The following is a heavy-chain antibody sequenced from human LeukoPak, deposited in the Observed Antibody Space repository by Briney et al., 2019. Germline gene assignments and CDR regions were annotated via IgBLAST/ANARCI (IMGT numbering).Heavy chain of an antibody. CDR2: IKQDGSEK. D-gene: IGHD6-19*01. CDR1: GFTFSSYW. J-gene: IGHJ4*02. CDR3: VRNLAVAGTCFDS. V-gene: IGHV3-7*03. Sequence: GGSLRLSCAASGFTFSSYWMSWVRQAPGKGLEWVANIKQDGSEKYYVDSVRGRFTISRDNAESSLYLQMNSLGAEDTAVYYCVRNLAVAGTCFDSWGQGTLVTVSS.